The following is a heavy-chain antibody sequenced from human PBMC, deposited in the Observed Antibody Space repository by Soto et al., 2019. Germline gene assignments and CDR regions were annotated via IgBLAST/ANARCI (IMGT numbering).Heavy chain of an antibody. D-gene: IGHD3-22*01. Sequence: GGSLRLSCAASGFTFSSYEMNWVRQAPGKGLEWVSYISSSGSTIYYADSVMGRFTISRDNAKNSLYLQMNSLRAEDTAVYYCAAYYYDSSGYYLGLDYWGQGTLVTVSS. J-gene: IGHJ4*02. CDR2: ISSSGSTI. CDR3: AAYYYDSSGYYLGLDY. CDR1: GFTFSSYE. V-gene: IGHV3-48*03.